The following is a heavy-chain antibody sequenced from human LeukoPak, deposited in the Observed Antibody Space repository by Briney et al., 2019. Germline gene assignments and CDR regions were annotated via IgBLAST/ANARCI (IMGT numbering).Heavy chain of an antibody. J-gene: IGHJ4*02. D-gene: IGHD2-21*02. CDR1: GYTFTSYY. Sequence: ASVKVSCKASGYTFTSYYMHWVRQAPGQGLEWMGIINPSGGSTSYAQKFQGRVTMTRDTSTSTVYMELSSLRSEDTAVYYCARVAEPTYCGGDCPKYYFDYWGQGTLVTVSS. CDR2: INPSGGST. CDR3: ARVAEPTYCGGDCPKYYFDY. V-gene: IGHV1-46*01.